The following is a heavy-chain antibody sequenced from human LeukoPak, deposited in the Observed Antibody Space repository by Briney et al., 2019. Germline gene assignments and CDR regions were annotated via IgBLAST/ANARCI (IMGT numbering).Heavy chain of an antibody. Sequence: SETLSLTCTVSRGSLSSYYWSWIRQPPGEGLDWIGYIYHSWSNHYEQSLKSRVTISVDTSKTQFSLRLSSVTAADTAVYYSARALYDSGGYYFTGFDYWGQGTLVTVSS. CDR3: ARALYDSGGYYFTGFDY. CDR2: IYHSWSN. V-gene: IGHV4-59*01. CDR1: RGSLSSYY. J-gene: IGHJ4*02. D-gene: IGHD3-22*01.